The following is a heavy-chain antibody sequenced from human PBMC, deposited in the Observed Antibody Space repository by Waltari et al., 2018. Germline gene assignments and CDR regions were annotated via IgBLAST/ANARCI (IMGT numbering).Heavy chain of an antibody. D-gene: IGHD7-27*01. CDR2: ISSSGSYT. Sequence: EVLLVESGGGLVKPGGSLRLACAASGLPFSSYSMNWVRQAPGKGLEWVSSISSSGSYTHYVDSVKGRFTISRDNAKNSLYLQMNTLRAEDTAVYYCARGGWGFYLDDWGQGTLVTSSS. V-gene: IGHV3-21*02. CDR1: GLPFSSYS. CDR3: ARGGWGFYLDD. J-gene: IGHJ4*02.